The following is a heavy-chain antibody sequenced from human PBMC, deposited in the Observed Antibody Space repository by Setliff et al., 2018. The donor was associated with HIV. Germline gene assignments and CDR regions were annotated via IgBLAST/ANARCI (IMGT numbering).Heavy chain of an antibody. V-gene: IGHV1-18*01. CDR3: ARDRGVYCRSTNCYSPVDAFDI. Sequence: GASVKVSCKASGYTVTSYGISWVRQAPGQGLEWMGWISAYNGNTNYAQKVQGRVTMTTDTSTSTAYMELRSLRSDDTAVYYCARDRGVYCRSTNCYSPVDAFDIWGQGTMVTVSS. CDR2: ISAYNGNT. J-gene: IGHJ3*02. D-gene: IGHD2-2*01. CDR1: GYTVTSYG.